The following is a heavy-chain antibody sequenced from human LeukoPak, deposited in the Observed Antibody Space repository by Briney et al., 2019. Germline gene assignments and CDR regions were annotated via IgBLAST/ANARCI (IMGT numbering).Heavy chain of an antibody. CDR2: AIGDVTGV. J-gene: IGHJ4*02. V-gene: IGHV3-43*02. Sequence: PGGPLTLLCAPSGLPYYVYAMHCPPDAPGKAVECVSLAIGDVTGVYHADSVKGRFTISRDNSTNSLYLQMNSLSTESTPLHNCARATPRGWYHGNYYFDYWGQGTLLTVSS. CDR1: GLPYYVYA. CDR3: ARATPRGWYHGNYYFDY. D-gene: IGHD1-7*01.